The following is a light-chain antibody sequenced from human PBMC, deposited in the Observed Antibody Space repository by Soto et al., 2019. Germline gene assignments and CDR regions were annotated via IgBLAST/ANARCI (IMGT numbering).Light chain of an antibody. CDR1: SSDVGGHNY. V-gene: IGLV2-14*01. CDR3: SSYTSTSTYV. J-gene: IGLJ1*01. Sequence: QSALTQPASVSGSPGQSITISCTGTSSDVGGHNYVSWYQQHPGKAPKLMIYEVSNRPSGVSNRFSGSKSGNTASLTISGLQPEDEADYYCSSYTSTSTYVFGTGTQVTV. CDR2: EVS.